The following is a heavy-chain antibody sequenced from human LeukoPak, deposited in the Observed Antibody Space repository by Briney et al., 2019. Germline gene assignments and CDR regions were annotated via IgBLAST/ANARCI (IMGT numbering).Heavy chain of an antibody. CDR3: ARSRYCSGSSCYSLDY. V-gene: IGHV1-2*02. Sequence: ASVKVSCKASGYTFTGYYMHWVRQPPGQGLEWMGWINPNSGGTNYAQKFQGRVTMTRDTSINTAYMELSSLRSDDTAVYYCARSRYCSGSSCYSLDYRGQGTLVTVSS. D-gene: IGHD2-15*01. CDR1: GYTFTGYY. J-gene: IGHJ4*02. CDR2: INPNSGGT.